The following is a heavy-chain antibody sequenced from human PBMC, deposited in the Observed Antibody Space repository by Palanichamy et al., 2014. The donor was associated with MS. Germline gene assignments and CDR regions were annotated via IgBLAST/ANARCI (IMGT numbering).Heavy chain of an antibody. CDR2: IRNDETNK. V-gene: IGHV3-30*02. J-gene: IGHJ3*02. Sequence: QVQLVESGGGVVQPGGSLRLSCATSGFSFSTYGMHWVRQAPGKGLEWVAFIRNDETNKDYADSVRGRFTISRDNSKNMLYLQMNSLRGDDTAVYYCAKDGGRPIWGQGTMVTVSS. D-gene: IGHD3-16*01. CDR3: AKDGGRPI. CDR1: GFSFSTYG.